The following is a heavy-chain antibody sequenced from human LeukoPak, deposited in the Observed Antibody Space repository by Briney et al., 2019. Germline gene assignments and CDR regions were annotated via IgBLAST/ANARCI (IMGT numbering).Heavy chain of an antibody. CDR2: IYSGGST. V-gene: IGHV3-53*01. Sequence: GGSLRLSCAASGFIVSSNYMSWVRQVPRKGLEWVSVIYSGGSTYYADSVKGRFTISRDNSKNTLYLQMNSLRAEDTAVYYCASRTYSSLDYWGQGALVTVSS. D-gene: IGHD6-13*01. CDR3: ASRTYSSLDY. CDR1: GFIVSSNY. J-gene: IGHJ4*02.